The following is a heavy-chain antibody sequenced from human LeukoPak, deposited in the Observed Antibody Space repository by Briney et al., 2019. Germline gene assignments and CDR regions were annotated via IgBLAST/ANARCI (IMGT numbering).Heavy chain of an antibody. V-gene: IGHV3-7*01. CDR3: ARDLAVVVHDAFDI. CDR1: GFTFSSYS. J-gene: IGHJ3*02. Sequence: SGGSLRLSCAGSGFTFSSYSMNWVRQAPGKGLEWVANIKQDGSEKYYVDSVKGRFTISRDNAKNSLYLQMNSLRAEDTAVYYCARDLAVVVHDAFDIWGQGTMVTVSS. D-gene: IGHD6-19*01. CDR2: IKQDGSEK.